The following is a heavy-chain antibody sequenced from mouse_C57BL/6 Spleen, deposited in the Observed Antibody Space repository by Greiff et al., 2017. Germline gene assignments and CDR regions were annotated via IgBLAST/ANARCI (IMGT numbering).Heavy chain of an antibody. J-gene: IGHJ4*01. CDR1: GYTFTSYW. D-gene: IGHD1-1*01. Sequence: VQLQQPGAELVKPGASVKMSCKASGYTFTSYWITWVKQRPGQGLEWIGDIYPGSGSTNSNEQFKSKATLTVDTSSRTAYMQLSSLTSEDSAVYYCARPYYGNYYAMDYWGQGTSVTVSS. CDR3: ARPYYGNYYAMDY. CDR2: IYPGSGST. V-gene: IGHV1-55*01.